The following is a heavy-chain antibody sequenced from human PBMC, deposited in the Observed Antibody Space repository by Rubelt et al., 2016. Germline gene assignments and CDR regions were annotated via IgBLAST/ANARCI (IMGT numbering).Heavy chain of an antibody. J-gene: IGHJ3*02. CDR1: GYTFTSYA. V-gene: IGHV1-3*01. Sequence: QVQLVQSGAEVKKPGASVKVSCKASGYTFTSYAMHWVRQAPGQRLEWMGWINAGNGNTKYSQKFQGRVTITRDTSASTAYMELSSLRSEDTAVYYCARAGYSYGYGDAFDIWGQGTMVTVSS. CDR2: INAGNGNT. CDR3: ARAGYSYGYGDAFDI. D-gene: IGHD5-18*01.